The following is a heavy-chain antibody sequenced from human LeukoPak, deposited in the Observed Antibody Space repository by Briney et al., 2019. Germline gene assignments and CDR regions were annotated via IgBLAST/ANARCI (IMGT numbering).Heavy chain of an antibody. J-gene: IGHJ4*02. Sequence: GGSLRLSCAASGFTFSSYAMSWVRQAPGKGLEWVSAISGSGGSTYYADSVKGRFTISRDNSKNTLYLQMNSLRAEDTAVYYCAKEKLYCSGGSGSPQLFDYWAQGTLVTVSS. CDR3: AKEKLYCSGGSGSPQLFDY. V-gene: IGHV3-23*01. CDR2: ISGSGGST. CDR1: GFTFSSYA. D-gene: IGHD2-15*01.